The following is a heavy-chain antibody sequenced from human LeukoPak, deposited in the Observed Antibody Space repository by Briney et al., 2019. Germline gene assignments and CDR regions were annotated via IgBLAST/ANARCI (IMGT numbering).Heavy chain of an antibody. Sequence: PGGSLRLSCAASRFTLSTYWMSWVRQAPGKGLEWVAHIKQDGSQEYYVDSVKGRFTISRDSAKNSLYLQMNSLRAEDTAVYYCAREMRGSSLLPDWYFDLWGRGTLVTVSS. CDR1: RFTLSTYW. D-gene: IGHD6-19*01. CDR2: IKQDGSQE. CDR3: AREMRGSSLLPDWYFDL. J-gene: IGHJ2*01. V-gene: IGHV3-7*01.